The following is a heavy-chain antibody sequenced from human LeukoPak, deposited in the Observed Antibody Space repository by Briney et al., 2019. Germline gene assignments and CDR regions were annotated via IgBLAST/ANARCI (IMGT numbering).Heavy chain of an antibody. CDR1: GFTFSSYA. CDR3: AKDRRNYGEPPKPIDY. J-gene: IGHJ4*02. D-gene: IGHD4-17*01. Sequence: GGSLRLSCAASGFTFSSYAMSWVRQAPGKGLEWVSAISGSGGSTYYADSVKGRFTISRDNSKNTLYLQMNSPRAEDTAVYYCAKDRRNYGEPPKPIDYWGQGTLVTVSS. V-gene: IGHV3-23*01. CDR2: ISGSGGST.